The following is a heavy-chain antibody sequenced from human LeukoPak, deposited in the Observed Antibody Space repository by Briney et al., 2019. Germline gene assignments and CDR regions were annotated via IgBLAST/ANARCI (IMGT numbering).Heavy chain of an antibody. Sequence: ASVKVSCKASGYTFTSYYMHWVRQAPGQGLEWMGIINPSGGSTSYAQKFQDRVTMTRDMSTSTVYMELSSLRSEDTAVYYCARASSRGYPIDYWGQGTLVTVSS. CDR2: INPSGGST. V-gene: IGHV1-46*01. J-gene: IGHJ4*02. D-gene: IGHD5-18*01. CDR1: GYTFTSYY. CDR3: ARASSRGYPIDY.